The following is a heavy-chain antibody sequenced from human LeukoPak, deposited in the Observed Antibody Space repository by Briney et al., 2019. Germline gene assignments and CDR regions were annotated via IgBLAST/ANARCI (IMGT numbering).Heavy chain of an antibody. J-gene: IGHJ3*02. CDR2: ISSGGSTI. D-gene: IGHD1/OR15-1a*01. Sequence: GGSLRLSCAASGFTFSDYYMTWIRQAPGKGLEWVSSISSGGSTIYYADSVKGRFTISRDDAKNSLYLQMNSLRADDTAVYYCARARRDGNNAFDIWGQGTMVIVSS. CDR1: GFTFSDYY. V-gene: IGHV3-11*04. CDR3: ARARRDGNNAFDI.